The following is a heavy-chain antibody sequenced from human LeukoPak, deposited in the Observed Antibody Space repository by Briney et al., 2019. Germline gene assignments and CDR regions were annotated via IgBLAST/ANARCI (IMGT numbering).Heavy chain of an antibody. CDR2: IRSSGDYT. D-gene: IGHD3-22*01. CDR1: GFTFNIYA. V-gene: IGHV3-23*01. CDR3: AKDRPNYYESNGHYYRRDGDY. Sequence: PGGSLRLPCAASGFTFNIYAMSWVRQAPGKGLEWVSSIRSSGDYTYYEDSVKGRFTISRDNSKNTLYLQMNSLRAEDTAIYYCAKDRPNYYESNGHYYRRDGDYWGQGTLVTVSS. J-gene: IGHJ4*02.